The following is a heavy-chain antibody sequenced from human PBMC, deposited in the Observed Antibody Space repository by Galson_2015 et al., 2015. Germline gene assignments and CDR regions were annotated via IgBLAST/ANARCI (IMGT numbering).Heavy chain of an antibody. Sequence: SLRLSCAASGFTFSVSAMTWVRQAPGKGLQWVSLISASGGHAYYTDSVKGRFTISRDDSKNTLYLQMNSLRDEDTAVYFCARDMQLSTGGQGTLVTVSS. J-gene: IGHJ4*02. CDR2: ISASGGHA. CDR1: GFTFSVSA. D-gene: IGHD1-1*01. V-gene: IGHV3-23*01. CDR3: ARDMQLST.